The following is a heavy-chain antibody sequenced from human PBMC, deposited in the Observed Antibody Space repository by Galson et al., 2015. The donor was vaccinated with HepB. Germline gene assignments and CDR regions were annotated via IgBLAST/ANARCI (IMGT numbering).Heavy chain of an antibody. CDR3: TRLAPVGATRSPSYYYYGMDV. D-gene: IGHD1-26*01. CDR1: GFTFSGSA. CDR2: IRSKANSYAT. V-gene: IGHV3-73*01. J-gene: IGHJ6*02. Sequence: SLRLSCAASGFTFSGSAMHWVRQASGKGLEWVGRIRSKANSYATAYAASVKGRFTISRDDSKNTAYLQMNSLKTEDTAVYYCTRLAPVGATRSPSYYYYGMDVWGQGTTVTVSS.